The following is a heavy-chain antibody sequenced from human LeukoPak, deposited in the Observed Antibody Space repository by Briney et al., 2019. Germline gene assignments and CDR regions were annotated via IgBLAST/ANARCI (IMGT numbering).Heavy chain of an antibody. CDR1: GGSISSGDYY. Sequence: SETLSLTCTVSGGSISSGDYYWSWIRQPPGKGLEWIGYIYYSGSTYYNPPLKSRVTISVDTSKNQFSLKLSSVTAADTAVYYCARAPFRWAFDIWGQGTMVTVSS. CDR2: IYYSGST. V-gene: IGHV4-30-4*01. D-gene: IGHD5-24*01. J-gene: IGHJ3*02. CDR3: ARAPFRWAFDI.